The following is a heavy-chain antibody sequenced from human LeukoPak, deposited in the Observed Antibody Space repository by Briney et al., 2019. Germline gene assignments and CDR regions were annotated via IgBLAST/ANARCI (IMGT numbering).Heavy chain of an antibody. Sequence: ASVKVSCKASGGIFSSYAISWVRQAPGQGLEWMGGIIPIFGTANYAQKFQGRVTITTDESTSTAYMELSSLRSEDTAVYYCARASIPAPNPSHYDFWSGYYRGPFDYWGQGTLVTVSS. CDR2: IIPIFGTA. CDR1: GGIFSSYA. J-gene: IGHJ4*02. V-gene: IGHV1-69*05. CDR3: ARASIPAPNPSHYDFWSGYYRGPFDY. D-gene: IGHD3-3*01.